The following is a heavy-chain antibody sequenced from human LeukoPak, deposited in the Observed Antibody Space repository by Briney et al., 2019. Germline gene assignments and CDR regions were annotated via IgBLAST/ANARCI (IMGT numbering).Heavy chain of an antibody. J-gene: IGHJ4*02. V-gene: IGHV4-59*01. CDR2: IYYTGST. D-gene: IGHD1-1*01. CDR1: GGSISSYY. Sequence: SETLSLTCTVSGGSISSYYWSWLRQPPGKGLDWIGYIYYTGSTKYNPSLNSRVTISVDTSKNQFSLELRSVTAADTAVYYCTRVEVHGQSDYWGQGTLVTVSS. CDR3: TRVEVHGQSDY.